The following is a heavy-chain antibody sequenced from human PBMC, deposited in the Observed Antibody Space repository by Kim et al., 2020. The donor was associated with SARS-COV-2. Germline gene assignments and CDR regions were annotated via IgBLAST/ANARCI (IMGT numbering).Heavy chain of an antibody. CDR3: ARVASRGAWYFDL. CDR1: GGSIGSYY. Sequence: SETLSLTCSVSGGSIGSYYWSWIRQPPGKGLEWIGYIYYTGCTNYNPSLKSRVTISVDTFKNQFSLKLSVATAADTAVYYCARVASRGAWYFDLWGPGTLVTVSS. J-gene: IGHJ2*01. V-gene: IGHV4-59*01. D-gene: IGHD3-16*01. CDR2: IYYTGCT.